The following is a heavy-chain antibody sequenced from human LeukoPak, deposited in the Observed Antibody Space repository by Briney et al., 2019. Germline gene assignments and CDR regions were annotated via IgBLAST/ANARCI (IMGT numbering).Heavy chain of an antibody. CDR3: AGSLGYCTSNVCYLKY. CDR1: GGSISSYY. J-gene: IGHJ4*02. CDR2: IYYSGST. D-gene: IGHD2-8*01. Sequence: SETLSLTCTVSGGSISSYYWTWIRQPPGKGLEWIGYIYYSGSTNYNPSLKSRVTISVDTSKNQFSLKLSSVTAADTAVYYCAGSLGYCTSNVCYLKYWGQGTLVTVSS. V-gene: IGHV4-59*01.